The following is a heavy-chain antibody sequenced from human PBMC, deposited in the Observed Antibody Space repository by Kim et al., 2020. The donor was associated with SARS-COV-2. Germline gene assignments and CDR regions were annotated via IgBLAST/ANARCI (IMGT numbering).Heavy chain of an antibody. V-gene: IGHV1-18*04. Sequence: ASVKVSCKASGYTFTSYGISWVRQAPGQGLEWMGWISAYNGNTNYAQKLQGRVTMTTDTSTSTAYMELRSLRSDDTAVYYCARRRGSWVYGDERFDYWGQGTLVTVSS. CDR3: ARRRGSWVYGDERFDY. J-gene: IGHJ4*02. CDR2: ISAYNGNT. CDR1: GYTFTSYG. D-gene: IGHD4-17*01.